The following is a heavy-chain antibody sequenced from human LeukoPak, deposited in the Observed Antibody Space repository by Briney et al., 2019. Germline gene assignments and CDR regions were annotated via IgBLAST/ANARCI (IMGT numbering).Heavy chain of an antibody. D-gene: IGHD6-13*01. J-gene: IGHJ6*03. CDR1: GGSISSSSYY. Sequence: PSETLSLTCTVSGGSISSSSYYWGWIRQPPGKGLEWIVSIYYSGSAYYNPSLKSRVTISVDTSKNQFSLKLSSVTAADTAVYYCARIAPHSSSWSPYYYYYYYMDVWGKGTTVTVSS. CDR2: IYYSGSA. V-gene: IGHV4-39*07. CDR3: ARIAPHSSSWSPYYYYYYYMDV.